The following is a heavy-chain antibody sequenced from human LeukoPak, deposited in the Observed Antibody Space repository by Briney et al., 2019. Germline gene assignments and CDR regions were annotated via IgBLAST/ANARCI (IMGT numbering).Heavy chain of an antibody. D-gene: IGHD3-10*01. CDR1: GGSISSSNW. J-gene: IGHJ5*02. CDR3: ARRARYTMVRGVTARWFDP. CDR2: IYHSGST. Sequence: SGTLSLTCAVSGGSISSSNWWSWIRQPPGKGLEWIGEIYHSGSTNYNPSLKSRVTISVDTSKNQFSLKLSSVTAADTAVYYCARRARYTMVRGVTARWFDPWGQGTLVTVSS. V-gene: IGHV4-4*02.